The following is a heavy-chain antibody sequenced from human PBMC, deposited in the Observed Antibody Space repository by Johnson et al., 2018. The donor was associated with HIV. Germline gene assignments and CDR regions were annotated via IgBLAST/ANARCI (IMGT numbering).Heavy chain of an antibody. J-gene: IGHJ3*02. V-gene: IGHV3-23*01. Sequence: TFSSYAMSWVRQAPGKGLVWVSRINADGGATYYADSVKGRFTISRDNSKNTLYLQMNSLRAEDTAVYYCAAGDSHGGAFDIWGQGTMVTVSS. D-gene: IGHD2-21*02. CDR2: INADGGAT. CDR3: AAGDSHGGAFDI. CDR1: TFSSYA.